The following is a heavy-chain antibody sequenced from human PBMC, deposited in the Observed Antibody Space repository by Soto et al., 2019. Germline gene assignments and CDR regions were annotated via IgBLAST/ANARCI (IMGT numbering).Heavy chain of an antibody. D-gene: IGHD3-10*01. Sequence: GGSLRLSCAASGFTFSSYAMHWVRQAPGKGLEWVAVISYDGSNKYYADSVKGRFTISRDNSKNTLYLQMNSLRAEDTAVYYCARGLWFGELIGRANDQFDYWGQGTLVTVSS. CDR2: ISYDGSNK. J-gene: IGHJ4*02. CDR1: GFTFSSYA. V-gene: IGHV3-30-3*01. CDR3: ARGLWFGELIGRANDQFDY.